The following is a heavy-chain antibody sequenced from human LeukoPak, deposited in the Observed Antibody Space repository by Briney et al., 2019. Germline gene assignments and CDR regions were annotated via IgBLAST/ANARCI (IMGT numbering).Heavy chain of an antibody. V-gene: IGHV4-59*01. CDR1: GGSISSYC. J-gene: IGHJ4*02. CDR2: IYYSGST. D-gene: IGHD3-10*01. CDR3: ARVDYGSGSNFDC. Sequence: SETLSLTCTVSGGSISSYCWSWIRQPPGKGLEWIGYIYYSGSTNYNPSLKSRVTISVDTSKNQFSLKLSSVTPADTAVYYCARVDYGSGSNFDCWGQGTLVTVSS.